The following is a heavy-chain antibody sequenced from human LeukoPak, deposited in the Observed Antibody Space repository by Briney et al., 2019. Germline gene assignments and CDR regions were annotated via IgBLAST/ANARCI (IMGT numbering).Heavy chain of an antibody. CDR1: GFTFDDYA. J-gene: IGHJ3*02. CDR2: ISWNSGSI. CDR3: AKMGGGNSEAFDI. Sequence: GRSLRLSCAASGFTFDDYAMHWVRRAPGKGLEWVSGISWNSGSIGYADSVKGRFTISRDNAKNSLYLQMNSLRAEDMALYYCAKMGGGNSEAFDIWGQGTMVTVSS. V-gene: IGHV3-9*03. D-gene: IGHD4-23*01.